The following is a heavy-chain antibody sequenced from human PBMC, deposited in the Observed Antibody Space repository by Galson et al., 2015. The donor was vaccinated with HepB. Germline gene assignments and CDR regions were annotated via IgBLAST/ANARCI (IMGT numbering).Heavy chain of an antibody. CDR1: GGTFSSYA. V-gene: IGHV1-69*13. CDR3: ARARVRGVTLFDY. CDR2: IIPIFGTA. D-gene: IGHD3-10*01. J-gene: IGHJ4*02. Sequence: SVKVSCKASGGTFSSYAISWVRQAPGQGLEWMGGIIPIFGTANYAQKFQGGVTITADESTSTAYMELSSLRSEDTAVYYCARARVRGVTLFDYWGQGTLVTVSS.